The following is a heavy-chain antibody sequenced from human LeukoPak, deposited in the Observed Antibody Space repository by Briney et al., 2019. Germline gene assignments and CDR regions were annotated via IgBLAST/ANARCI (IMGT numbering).Heavy chain of an antibody. D-gene: IGHD5-24*01. CDR2: ISSSSSYI. CDR1: GFTLSSYS. CDR3: ARVEMATIASY. J-gene: IGHJ4*02. V-gene: IGHV3-21*01. Sequence: GGSLRLSCAASGFTLSSYSMNWVRQAPGKGLEWVSSISSSSSYIYYADSVKGRFTISRDNAKNSLYLQMNSLRAEDTAVYYCARVEMATIASYWGQGTLVTVSS.